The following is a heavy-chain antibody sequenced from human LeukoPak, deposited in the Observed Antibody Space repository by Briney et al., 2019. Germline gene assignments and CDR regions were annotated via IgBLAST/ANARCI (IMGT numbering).Heavy chain of an antibody. V-gene: IGHV3-64D*06. D-gene: IGHD1-26*01. CDR3: VKAFGGSYQFDY. Sequence: RSGGSLRLSCSASGFPFSSYGMHWVRQAPGKGLEYVSTISGNGGSTYYADSVKGRFTISRDNSKNTLYLQVSSLRAEDTAVYYCVKAFGGSYQFDYWGQGTLVTVSS. CDR1: GFPFSSYG. CDR2: ISGNGGST. J-gene: IGHJ4*02.